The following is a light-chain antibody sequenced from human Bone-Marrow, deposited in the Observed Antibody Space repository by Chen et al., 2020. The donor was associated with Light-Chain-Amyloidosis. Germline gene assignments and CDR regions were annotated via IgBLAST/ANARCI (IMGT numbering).Light chain of an antibody. CDR1: NIGSTS. Sequence: SYVLTQPSSVSVAPGKTATIACGGNNIGSTSVHWYQQTPGQAPRLVVYDDSDRPSGIPERLSGSNSGNTATLTISRVEAGDEADYYCQVWDRSSDRPVFGGGTKLTVL. V-gene: IGLV3-21*03. CDR2: DDS. J-gene: IGLJ3*02. CDR3: QVWDRSSDRPV.